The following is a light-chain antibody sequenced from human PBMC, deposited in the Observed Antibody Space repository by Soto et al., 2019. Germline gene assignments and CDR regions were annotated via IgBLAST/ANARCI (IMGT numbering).Light chain of an antibody. J-gene: IGKJ4*01. CDR3: QQRTNWLT. CDR2: DAT. V-gene: IGKV3-11*01. CDR1: QSVTWY. Sequence: EIVLTQSPATLSLSPGERATLSCRASQSVTWYLAWYQQKHGQAPRLLIYDATNRATGIPARFSGSGSGTDFTLTISSLEPEDFAVYYCQQRTNWLTFGGGTRVEI.